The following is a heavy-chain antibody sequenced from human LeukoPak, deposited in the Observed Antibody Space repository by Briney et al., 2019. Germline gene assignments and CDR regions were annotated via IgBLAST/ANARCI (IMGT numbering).Heavy chain of an antibody. CDR3: AHRVPPYDRGYYDSSGYYRFDY. V-gene: IGHV2-5*01. D-gene: IGHD3-22*01. Sequence: SGPTKVKPTQTVTLSCTFSGFSLSTSGVSVGWIRDLPEQALEWLALIYWNDDKGYSPSLKSRITITMHTSRNQAVLTMTNIDPVDTATYYCAHRVPPYDRGYYDSSGYYRFDYWGQGTLVTVSS. CDR1: GFSLSTSGVS. CDR2: IYWNDDK. J-gene: IGHJ4*02.